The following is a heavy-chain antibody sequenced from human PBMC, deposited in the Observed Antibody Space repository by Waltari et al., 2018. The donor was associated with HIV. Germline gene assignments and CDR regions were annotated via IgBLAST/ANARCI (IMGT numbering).Heavy chain of an antibody. V-gene: IGHV3-7*04. CDR3: ARGGFYGSGSKVN. CDR2: IKQDGSEK. CDR1: GFTFSSYW. Sequence: EVQLVESGGGLVQPGGSLRLSCAASGFTFSSYWMGWVRQAPGKGLEWVANIKQDGSEKYYVDSGNGRFTISRDNAENSLYLQMNRLRAEDTAVYYCARGGFYGSGSKVNWGQGTLVTVSS. D-gene: IGHD3-10*01. J-gene: IGHJ4*02.